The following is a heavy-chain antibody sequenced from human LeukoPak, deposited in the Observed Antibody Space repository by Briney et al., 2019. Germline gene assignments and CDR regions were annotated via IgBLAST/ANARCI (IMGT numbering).Heavy chain of an antibody. J-gene: IGHJ4*02. D-gene: IGHD2-21*02. Sequence: GGSLRLSCAASGFTVSSNYMSWVRQAPGKGLEWVSVIYSGGSTYYADSVKGRFTISRDNPKNTLYFQMNSLRAEDTAVYYCASYPYCGGDCYSLDYWGQGTLVTVSS. CDR2: IYSGGST. CDR3: ASYPYCGGDCYSLDY. CDR1: GFTVSSNY. V-gene: IGHV3-66*01.